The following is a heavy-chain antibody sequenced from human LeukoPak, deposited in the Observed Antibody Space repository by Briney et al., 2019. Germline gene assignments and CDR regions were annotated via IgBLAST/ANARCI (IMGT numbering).Heavy chain of an antibody. CDR1: GFPFSSYA. D-gene: IGHD1-1*01. V-gene: IGHV3-23*01. Sequence: GGSLLLCCAAAGFPFSSYAMSWGRQAPGKGLEWVSAISGSGGSTYYADSVKGRFTISRDNSKNTLYLQMNSLRAEDTAVYYCAKDWNRFGYWGQGTLVTVSS. CDR3: AKDWNRFGY. J-gene: IGHJ4*02. CDR2: ISGSGGST.